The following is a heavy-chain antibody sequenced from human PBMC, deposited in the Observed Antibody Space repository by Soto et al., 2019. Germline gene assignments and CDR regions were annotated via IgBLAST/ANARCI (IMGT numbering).Heavy chain of an antibody. CDR2: ISAYNGNT. Sequence: AASVKVSCKASGYTFTSYGISWVRQAPGQGLEWMGWISAYNGNTNYAQKLQGRVTMTTDTSTSTAYMELRSLRSDDTAVYYCARDHWGSGSSSIPENWFDPWGQGTLVTVSS. J-gene: IGHJ5*02. CDR1: GYTFTSYG. D-gene: IGHD3-10*01. V-gene: IGHV1-18*01. CDR3: ARDHWGSGSSSIPENWFDP.